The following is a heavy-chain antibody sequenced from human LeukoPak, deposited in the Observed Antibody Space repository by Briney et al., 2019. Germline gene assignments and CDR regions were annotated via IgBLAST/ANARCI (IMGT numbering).Heavy chain of an antibody. Sequence: SGPTLVNPTQTLTLTCTSSGFSLSTSGMCVSWIRQPPGKALEWLARIDWDDDKYYSTSLKTRLTISRDTSKNQVVLTMTNMDPVDTATYYCARMRRYYDSSGYPDYWGQGTLVTVSS. V-gene: IGHV2-70*11. CDR3: ARMRRYYDSSGYPDY. CDR2: IDWDDDK. D-gene: IGHD3-22*01. CDR1: GFSLSTSGMC. J-gene: IGHJ4*02.